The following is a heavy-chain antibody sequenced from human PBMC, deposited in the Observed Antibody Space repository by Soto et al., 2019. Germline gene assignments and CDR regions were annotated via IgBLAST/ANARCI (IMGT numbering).Heavy chain of an antibody. CDR3: AKGAWLDF. J-gene: IGHJ4*02. CDR1: GFTFDYYW. Sequence: PGGSLRLSCVASGFTFDYYWMGWVRQPPGEGLMWVSHIQTDGSNTDYAAAVKGRFTISRDNAKNTLYLQMNSLRAEDTAVYYCAKGAWLDFWGRGTLV. D-gene: IGHD6-19*01. V-gene: IGHV3-74*01. CDR2: IQTDGSNT.